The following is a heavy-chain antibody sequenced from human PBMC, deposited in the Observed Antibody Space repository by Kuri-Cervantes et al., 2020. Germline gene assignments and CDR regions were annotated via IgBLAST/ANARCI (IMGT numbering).Heavy chain of an antibody. CDR1: GFTFSDYN. J-gene: IGHJ4*02. D-gene: IGHD5-12*01. CDR2: ISSRSTYI. V-gene: IGHV3-21*01. CDR3: AKAASIVATTYYDY. Sequence: GESLKISCAASGFTFSDYNMNWVRQAPGKGLEWVSSISSRSTYIYYADSMRGRFTMSRDNSKNTLYLQMNSLRAEDTAVYYCAKAASIVATTYYDYWGQGTLVTVSS.